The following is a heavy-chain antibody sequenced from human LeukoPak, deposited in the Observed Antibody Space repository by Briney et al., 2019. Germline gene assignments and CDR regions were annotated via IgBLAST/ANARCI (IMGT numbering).Heavy chain of an antibody. CDR3: ARGRRCTTTTCYLLSADWFDP. V-gene: IGHV4-4*07. Sequence: SETLSLTCSVSGASISSYYWNWIRQPAGKGLEWIGRIYTSGSTNYNPSLKSRVTMSVDTSKNQFFLKLSSVTAADTAVYYCARGRRCTTTTCYLLSADWFDPWGQGTLVTVSS. J-gene: IGHJ5*02. D-gene: IGHD2-21*01. CDR2: IYTSGST. CDR1: GASISSYY.